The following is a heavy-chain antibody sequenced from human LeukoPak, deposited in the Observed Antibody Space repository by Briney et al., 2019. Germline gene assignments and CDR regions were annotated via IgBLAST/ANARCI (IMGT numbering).Heavy chain of an antibody. Sequence: PGGSLRLSCAASGFTFSSYGMHWLRQAPGNGLEGVAFIRYDGSNKYYAASVKGRFTISRDNSKNTLYLQMNSLRAEDTAVYYCAKENYSNYAYYFDYWGQGTLVTVSS. CDR2: IRYDGSNK. CDR1: GFTFSSYG. D-gene: IGHD4-11*01. J-gene: IGHJ4*02. V-gene: IGHV3-30*02. CDR3: AKENYSNYAYYFDY.